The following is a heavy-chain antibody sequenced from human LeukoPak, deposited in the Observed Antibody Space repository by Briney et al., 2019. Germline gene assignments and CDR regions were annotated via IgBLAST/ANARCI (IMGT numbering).Heavy chain of an antibody. CDR2: IIPIFGTA. V-gene: IGHV1-69*13. CDR3: ARRPEIVGATEYYFDY. CDR1: GGTFSSYA. Sequence: SVKVSCKASGGTFSSYAISWVRQAPGQGLEWMGGIIPIFGTANYAQKFQGRVTITADESTSTAYMELSSLRSEDTAVYYCARRPEIVGATEYYFDYWGQGTLVTVSS. D-gene: IGHD1-26*01. J-gene: IGHJ4*02.